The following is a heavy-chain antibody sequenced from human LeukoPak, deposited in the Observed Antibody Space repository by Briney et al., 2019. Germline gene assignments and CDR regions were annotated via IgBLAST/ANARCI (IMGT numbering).Heavy chain of an antibody. Sequence: GGTLRLSCAASGFTFSTYAMHWVRQAPGKGLEWVAVIWYDRTNNYYADSVKRRFIISGDNDKNLLHLQMNVLPADDAAVYYCARKGLGAHYDILTGYLYAFDIWGQGTMVTASS. CDR1: GFTFSTYA. D-gene: IGHD3-9*01. J-gene: IGHJ3*02. CDR2: IWYDRTNN. CDR3: ARKGLGAHYDILTGYLYAFDI. V-gene: IGHV3-33*03.